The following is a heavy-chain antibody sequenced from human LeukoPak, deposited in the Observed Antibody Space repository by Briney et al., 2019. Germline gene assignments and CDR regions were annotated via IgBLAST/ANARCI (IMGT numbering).Heavy chain of an antibody. V-gene: IGHV4-39*07. J-gene: IGHJ5*02. D-gene: IGHD3-3*01. CDR2: IYYSGST. CDR3: ARDYYDFWSGPRNNWSDP. Sequence: SETLSLTCTVSGGSISSSSYYWGWIRQPPGKGLEWIGSIYYSGSTYYNPSLKSRVTISVDTSKNQFSLKLSSVTAADTAVYYCARDYYDFWSGPRNNWSDPWGQGTLVTVSS. CDR1: GGSISSSSYY.